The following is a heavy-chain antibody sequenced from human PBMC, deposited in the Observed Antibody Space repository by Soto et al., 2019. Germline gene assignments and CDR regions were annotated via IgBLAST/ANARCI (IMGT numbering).Heavy chain of an antibody. V-gene: IGHV1-69*02. CDR1: GGTFSSYT. Sequence: QVQLVQSGAEVKKPGSSVKVSCKASGGTFSSYTISWVRQAPGQGLEWMGRIIPILGMANYAQKFQGRVTITADKSTSTAYMELSSLRSEDTAVYYCAGGYSGYDQPLDYWGQGTLVTVSS. CDR2: IIPILGMA. J-gene: IGHJ4*02. CDR3: AGGYSGYDQPLDY. D-gene: IGHD5-12*01.